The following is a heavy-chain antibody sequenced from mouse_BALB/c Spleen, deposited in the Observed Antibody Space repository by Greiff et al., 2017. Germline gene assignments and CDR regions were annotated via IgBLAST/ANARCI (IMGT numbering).Heavy chain of an antibody. CDR1: GYTFTSYY. Sequence: QVQLQQSGPELVKPGASVRISCKASGYTFTSYYIHWVKQRPGQGLEWIGWIYPGNVNTKYNEKFKGKATLTADKSSSTAYMQLSSLTSEDSAVYFCARGSSYDYDCWFAYWGQGTLVTVSA. CDR2: IYPGNVNT. V-gene: IGHV1S56*01. CDR3: ARGSSYDYDCWFAY. J-gene: IGHJ3*01. D-gene: IGHD2-4*01.